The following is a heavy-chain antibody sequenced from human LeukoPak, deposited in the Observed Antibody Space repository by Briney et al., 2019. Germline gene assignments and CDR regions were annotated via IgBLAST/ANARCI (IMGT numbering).Heavy chain of an antibody. V-gene: IGHV1-18*01. CDR2: ISAYNGNT. CDR1: GYTFTSYG. Sequence: ASVKVSCKASGYTFTSYGISWVRQAPGQGLEWMGWISAYNGNTNYAQKLQGRVTMTTDTSTSTAYMELRSLRSDDTAVYYCAREGATYSSSWGGFSRRYFDYWGRGTLVTVSS. J-gene: IGHJ4*02. D-gene: IGHD6-13*01. CDR3: AREGATYSSSWGGFSRRYFDY.